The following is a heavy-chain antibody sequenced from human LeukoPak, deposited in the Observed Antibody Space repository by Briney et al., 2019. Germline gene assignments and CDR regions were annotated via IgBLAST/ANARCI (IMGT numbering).Heavy chain of an antibody. J-gene: IGHJ4*02. V-gene: IGHV3-11*04. CDR3: AKDHRIFGYQLLPHG. CDR1: GFTFSDYY. CDR2: ITGSGTTI. Sequence: GGSLRLSCAASGFTFSDYYMSWIRQAPGKGLEWVSYITGSGTTIYYADSVRGRFTISRDNAKNSLYLQMNSLRAEDTAVYYCAKDHRIFGYQLLPHGWGQGTLVTVSS. D-gene: IGHD2-2*01.